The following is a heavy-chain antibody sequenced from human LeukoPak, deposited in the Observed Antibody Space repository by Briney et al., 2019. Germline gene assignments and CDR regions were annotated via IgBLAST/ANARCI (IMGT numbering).Heavy chain of an antibody. Sequence: PSETLSLTCTVSGGSISGYYWSWIRQPPGKGLEWIGYLYYSGSTNYNPSLKSRVTISVDTSKNQFSLKLSSVTAADTAVYYCARDEDSAYGSGSYSLPYYYYYYYMDVWGKGTTVTVSS. D-gene: IGHD3-10*01. CDR1: GGSISGYY. CDR3: ARDEDSAYGSGSYSLPYYYYYYYMDV. CDR2: LYYSGST. V-gene: IGHV4-59*01. J-gene: IGHJ6*03.